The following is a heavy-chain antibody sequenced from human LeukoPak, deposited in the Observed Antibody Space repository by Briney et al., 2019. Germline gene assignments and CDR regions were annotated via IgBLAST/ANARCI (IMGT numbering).Heavy chain of an antibody. CDR1: GFTFSSYA. CDR3: AKFLTNSSGYYPFDY. J-gene: IGHJ4*02. CDR2: ISGSGGST. D-gene: IGHD3-22*01. V-gene: IGHV3-23*01. Sequence: PGGSLRLSCAASGFTFSSYAMSWVRQAPGKGLEWVSAISGSGGSTYYADSVKGRFTISRDNSKNTLYLQMNSLRAEDTAVYYCAKFLTNSSGYYPFDYWGQGTLVTVSS.